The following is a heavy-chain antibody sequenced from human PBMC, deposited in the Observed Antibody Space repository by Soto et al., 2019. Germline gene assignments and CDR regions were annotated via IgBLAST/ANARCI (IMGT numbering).Heavy chain of an antibody. J-gene: IGHJ6*02. D-gene: IGHD1-7*01. V-gene: IGHV3-48*02. CDR2: ISSSSSTI. CDR3: ASSGRNWNYGYYYYGMDV. CDR1: GFTFSSYS. Sequence: SGESLKISCAASGFTFSSYSMNWVRQAPGKGLEWVSYISSSSSTIYYADSVKGRFTISRDNAKNSLYVQMNSLRDEDTAVYYCASSGRNWNYGYYYYGMDVWGQGTTVTVSS.